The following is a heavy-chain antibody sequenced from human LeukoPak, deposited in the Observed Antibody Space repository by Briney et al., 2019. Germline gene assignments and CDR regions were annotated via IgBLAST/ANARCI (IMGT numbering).Heavy chain of an antibody. V-gene: IGHV3-21*01. CDR1: GFTFSSYS. D-gene: IGHD6-19*01. J-gene: IGHJ4*02. Sequence: GGSLRLSCAASGFTFSSYSMNWVRQAPGKGLEWVSSISSSSSYIYYADSVKGRFTISRDNAKNSLYLQMNSLRAEDAAVYYCARDNGGSSGWPYYFDYWGQGTLVTVSS. CDR2: ISSSSSYI. CDR3: ARDNGGSSGWPYYFDY.